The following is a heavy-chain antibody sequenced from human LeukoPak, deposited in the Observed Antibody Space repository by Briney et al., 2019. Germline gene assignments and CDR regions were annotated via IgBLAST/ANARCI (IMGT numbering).Heavy chain of an antibody. Sequence: HAASVKVSCKAFGYTFTGYWMHWVRQAPGQGPEWMGVISPSGGSTIYAQKFKGRVTLTRDMSTSTDYLELSSLRSEDTAVYYCARDNSVRDEAWWFNPWGQGTLVTVSS. V-gene: IGHV1-46*01. CDR3: ARDNSVRDEAWWFNP. J-gene: IGHJ5*02. CDR1: GYTFTGYW. D-gene: IGHD5-24*01. CDR2: ISPSGGST.